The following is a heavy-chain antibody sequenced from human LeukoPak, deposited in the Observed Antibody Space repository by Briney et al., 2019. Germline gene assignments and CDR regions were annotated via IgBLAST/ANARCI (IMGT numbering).Heavy chain of an antibody. CDR2: IYTSGST. J-gene: IGHJ5*02. CDR3: AIGDHGSWFDP. Sequence: PSETLSLTCTVSGGSISSYYWSWIRQPPGKGLEWIGYIYTSGSTNYNPSLKSRVTISVDTSKNQFSLKLSSVTAAGTAVYYCAIGDHGSWFDPWGQGTLVTVSS. V-gene: IGHV4-4*09. CDR1: GGSISSYY. D-gene: IGHD1-26*01.